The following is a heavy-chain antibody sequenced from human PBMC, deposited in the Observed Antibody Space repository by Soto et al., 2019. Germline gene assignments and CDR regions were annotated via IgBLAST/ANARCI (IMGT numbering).Heavy chain of an antibody. D-gene: IGHD3-3*01. CDR1: GYTFTNYA. CDR2: INAGNGNT. CDR3: ARGLRITIFGVVTANHFDY. V-gene: IGHV1-3*01. Sequence: ASVKVSCKASGYTFTNYAMHWVRQAPGQRLEWMGWINAGNGNTKYSQKFQGRVTITRDTSASTAYMELSSLRSEDTAVYYCARGLRITIFGVVTANHFDYWGQGTLVTVS. J-gene: IGHJ4*02.